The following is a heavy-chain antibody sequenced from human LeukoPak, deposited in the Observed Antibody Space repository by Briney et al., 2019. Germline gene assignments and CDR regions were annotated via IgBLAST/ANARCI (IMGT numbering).Heavy chain of an antibody. CDR1: GYTFTGYY. V-gene: IGHV1-2*02. CDR2: INPNSGGT. CDR3: ARDDFWSGLLTTNYYYMDV. Sequence: ASVKVSCKASGYTFTGYYMHWVRQAPGQGLEWMGWINPNSGGTNYAQKFQGRVTMTRDTSISTAYMELSRLISDDTAVYYCARDDFWSGLLTTNYYYMDVWGKGTTVTVSS. J-gene: IGHJ6*03. D-gene: IGHD3-3*01.